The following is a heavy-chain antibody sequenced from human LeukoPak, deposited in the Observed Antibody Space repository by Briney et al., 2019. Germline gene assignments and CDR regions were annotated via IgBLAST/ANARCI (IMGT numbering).Heavy chain of an antibody. V-gene: IGHV4-59*01. J-gene: IGHJ5*02. CDR3: ARGGYYGSGNDFRFDP. Sequence: SETLSLTCTVSGGSISSYYRSWIRQPPGKGLEWIGYIYYSGSTNYKPSLKSRVTISVDTSKNQFSLKLSSVTAADTAVYYCARGGYYGSGNDFRFDPWGQGTLVTVSS. CDR1: GGSISSYY. CDR2: IYYSGST. D-gene: IGHD3-10*01.